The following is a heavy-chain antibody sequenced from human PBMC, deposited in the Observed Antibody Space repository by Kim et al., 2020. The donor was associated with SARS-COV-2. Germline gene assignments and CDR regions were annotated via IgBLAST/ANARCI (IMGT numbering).Heavy chain of an antibody. V-gene: IGHV3-30-3*01. Sequence: GGSLRLSCAASGFTFSSYAMHWVRQAPGKGLEWVAVISYDGSNKYYADSVKGRFTISRDNSKNTLYLQMNSLRAEDTAVYYCARDPHQEGAFDIWGQGTMVTVSS. CDR2: ISYDGSNK. CDR3: ARDPHQEGAFDI. J-gene: IGHJ3*02. CDR1: GFTFSSYA.